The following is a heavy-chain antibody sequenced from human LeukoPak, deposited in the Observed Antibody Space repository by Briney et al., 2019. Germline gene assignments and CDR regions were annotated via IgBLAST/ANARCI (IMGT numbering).Heavy chain of an antibody. CDR1: GYTFTSYD. V-gene: IGHV1-8*01. CDR2: MNPNSGNT. J-gene: IGHJ4*02. D-gene: IGHD3-10*01. Sequence: ASVKVSCKASGYTFTSYDINWVRQATGQGLEWMGWMNPNSGNTGYAQKFQGRVTMTRNTPISTAYMELSSLRSEDTAVYYCARVLSNYYGSGSTYYFDYWGQGTLVTVSS. CDR3: ARVLSNYYGSGSTYYFDY.